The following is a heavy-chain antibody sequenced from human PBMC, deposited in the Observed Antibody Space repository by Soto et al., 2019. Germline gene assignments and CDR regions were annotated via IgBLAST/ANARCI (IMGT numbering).Heavy chain of an antibody. CDR3: ARHRDVSAFDI. J-gene: IGHJ3*02. CDR2: ISSSSSYI. V-gene: IGHV3-21*01. D-gene: IGHD3-10*01. CDR1: VFTFSSYS. Sequence: VGSLRLSCASSVFTFSSYSMNCVCHSPGKWLEWVSSISSSSSYIYYADSVKGRFTISRDNAKNSLYLQMNSLRAEDTAVYYCARHRDVSAFDIWGQGTMVTVSS.